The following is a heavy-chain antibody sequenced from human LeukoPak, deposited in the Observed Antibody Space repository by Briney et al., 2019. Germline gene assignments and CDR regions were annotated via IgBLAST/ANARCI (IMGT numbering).Heavy chain of an antibody. CDR3: ARGRRSSWYWFDP. J-gene: IGHJ5*02. CDR2: INHSGST. V-gene: IGHV4-34*01. Sequence: PSETLSLTCAVYGGSFSGYCWSWIRQPPGKGLEWIGEINHSGSTNYNPSLKSRVTISVDTSKNQFSLKLSSVTAADTAVYYCARGRRSSWYWFDPWGQGTLVTVSS. D-gene: IGHD6-13*01. CDR1: GGSFSGYC.